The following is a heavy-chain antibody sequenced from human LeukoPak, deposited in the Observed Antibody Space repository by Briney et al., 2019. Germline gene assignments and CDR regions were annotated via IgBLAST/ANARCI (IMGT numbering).Heavy chain of an antibody. CDR3: ARGGYYYDSSGYRFDY. CDR2: ISTYHGDT. V-gene: IGHV1-18*01. D-gene: IGHD3-22*01. J-gene: IGHJ4*02. CDR1: GYTFPIYG. Sequence: ASVKVSCKASGYTFPIYGISWVRQGPGQGLEWVGWISTYHGDTNYAQKLQGRVTMTTDTSTSTAYMELRSLRSDDTAVYYCARGGYYYDSSGYRFDYWGQGTLVTVSS.